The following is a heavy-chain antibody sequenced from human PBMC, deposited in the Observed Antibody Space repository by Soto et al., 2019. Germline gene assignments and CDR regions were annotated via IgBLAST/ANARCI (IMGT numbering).Heavy chain of an antibody. CDR1: GFAFSNFG. CDR2: IWHNGKNK. Sequence: QVQVVESGGGVVQPGRSLRLSCATSGFAFSNFGMHWVRQVPGKVLEWVAVIWHNGKNKDYADYAKGRFTISRDNSKNILYLEMNSLRVEDTAIYYCARDPGQDEAMDYWGQGTLVTVSS. V-gene: IGHV3-33*04. CDR3: ARDPGQDEAMDY. J-gene: IGHJ4*02.